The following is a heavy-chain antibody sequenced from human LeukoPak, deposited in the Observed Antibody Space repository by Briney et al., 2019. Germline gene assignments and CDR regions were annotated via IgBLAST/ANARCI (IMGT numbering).Heavy chain of an antibody. CDR2: ISSSSSTI. D-gene: IGHD3-9*01. J-gene: IGHJ4*02. CDR1: GFTFSSYS. CDR3: ARDLTGYARYFDY. V-gene: IGHV3-48*01. Sequence: GGSLRLSCAASGFTFSSYSMNWVRQAPGKGLERVSYISSSSSTIYYADSVKGRFTISRDNAKNSLYLQMNSLRAEDTAVYYCARDLTGYARYFDYWGQGTLVTVSS.